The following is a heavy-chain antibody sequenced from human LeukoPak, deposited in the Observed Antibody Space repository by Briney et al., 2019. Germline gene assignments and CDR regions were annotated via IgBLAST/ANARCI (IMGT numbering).Heavy chain of an antibody. Sequence: GGSLRLSCAASGFTFSSHWMSWVRQAPEKGLEWVANIRQDGGEKYYVDSVKGRFTISRDNAQNSLYLQLSSLRAEDTAVCYCVRPFGSGSYYIHWGQGTLVTVSS. D-gene: IGHD3-10*01. CDR2: IRQDGGEK. CDR3: VRPFGSGSYYIH. J-gene: IGHJ4*02. CDR1: GFTFSSHW. V-gene: IGHV3-7*03.